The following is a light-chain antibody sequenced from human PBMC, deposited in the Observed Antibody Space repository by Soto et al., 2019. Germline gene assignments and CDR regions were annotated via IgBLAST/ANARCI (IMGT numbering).Light chain of an antibody. V-gene: IGKV1-5*03. J-gene: IGKJ2*01. CDR2: KTS. Sequence: DIQMTQSPSTLSASVGDRVTITCRASQSIDNWLAWYQQKPGKAPKLLIYKTSSLGSGVPSRFSGSTSGTEFTLTISSLQPDDFATYYCQQYYTMYTFGRGTKLEIK. CDR3: QQYYTMYT. CDR1: QSIDNW.